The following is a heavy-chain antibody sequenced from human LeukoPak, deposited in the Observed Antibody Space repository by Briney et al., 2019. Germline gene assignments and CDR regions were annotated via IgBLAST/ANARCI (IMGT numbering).Heavy chain of an antibody. CDR1: GFTFDDYA. J-gene: IGHJ4*02. V-gene: IGHV3-9*01. CDR2: ISWNSGSI. Sequence: PGRSLRLSCAASGFTFDDYAMHWVRQAPGKGLEWVSGISWNSGSIGYADSVKGRFTISRDNAKNSLYLQMNSLTAEDTAVYYCVRESFSRGDFNWGQGTLVSVSS. D-gene: IGHD7-27*01. CDR3: VRESFSRGDFN.